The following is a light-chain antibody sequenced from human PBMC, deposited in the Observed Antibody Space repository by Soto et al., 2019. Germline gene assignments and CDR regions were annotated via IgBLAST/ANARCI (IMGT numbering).Light chain of an antibody. J-gene: IGKJ1*01. CDR1: QSFSNW. V-gene: IGKV1-5*01. Sequence: DIQMTQSPSTLSASLGERVTITCRASQSFSNWLAWYQQKPGKAPRLMIYDVSSLESGVPSSFSGSASGTEFILTISSLQPDDFATYYCQQFDRCSCTFGQGTTVEMK. CDR3: QQFDRCSCT. CDR2: DVS.